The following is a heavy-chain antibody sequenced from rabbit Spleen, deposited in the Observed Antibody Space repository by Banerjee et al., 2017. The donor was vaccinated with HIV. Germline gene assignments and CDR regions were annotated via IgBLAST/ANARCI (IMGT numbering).Heavy chain of an antibody. Sequence: QSLEESGGDLVKPGASLTLTCTASGVSFSVSSYMCWVRQAPGKGLEWIACIDAGSSDFTYFASWAKGRFTISKTSSTTVTLQMTSLTAADTATYFCARDTSSSFSSYGMDLWCQGTLVTVS. J-gene: IGHJ6*01. CDR1: GVSFSVSSY. D-gene: IGHD1-1*01. CDR3: ARDTSSSFSSYGMDL. V-gene: IGHV1S40*01. CDR2: IDAGSSDFT.